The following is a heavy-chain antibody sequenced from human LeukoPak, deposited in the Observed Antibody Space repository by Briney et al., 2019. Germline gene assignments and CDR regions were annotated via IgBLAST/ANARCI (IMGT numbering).Heavy chain of an antibody. CDR3: ARVVVRNWFDP. D-gene: IGHD6-6*01. CDR1: GGSISSYY. J-gene: IGHJ5*02. V-gene: IGHV4-59*01. Sequence: SETLSLTCTVSGGSISSYYWSWIRQPPGKGLEWIGYIYYSGSTNYNPSLKSRVTISVATSKTQFSLKLSSVTAADTAVYYCARVVVRNWFDPWGQGTLVTVSS. CDR2: IYYSGST.